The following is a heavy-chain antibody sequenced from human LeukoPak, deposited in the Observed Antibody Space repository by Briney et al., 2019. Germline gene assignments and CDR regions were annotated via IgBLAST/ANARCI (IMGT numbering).Heavy chain of an antibody. V-gene: IGHV4-59*08. CDR2: IHYSGSS. CDR3: VLAPNSNWFDF. J-gene: IGHJ4*02. D-gene: IGHD2-15*01. Sequence: SETLSLTCSVSGDSVGSFYWNWIRQSPGRGLEWIGNIHYSGSSIYNPSLRSRVTMSIDTSKKQFFLKLTSVTAADTAVYYCVLAPNSNWFDFWGQGTLVTVSS. CDR1: GDSVGSFY.